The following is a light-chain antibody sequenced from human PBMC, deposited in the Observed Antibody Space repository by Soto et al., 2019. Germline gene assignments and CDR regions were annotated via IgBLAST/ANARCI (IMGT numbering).Light chain of an antibody. CDR2: TAS. CDR3: QQSYSSPQT. CDR1: QSIRSY. Sequence: DIQMTQSPSSLSASVGDRVTITCRASQSIRSYLNWYQQKLGKAPKLLIYTASNLQSGVPSRFSGSGSGRDFTLTIDSLQPEDFATYYCQQSYSSPQTCGQGTKVEI. V-gene: IGKV1-39*01. J-gene: IGKJ1*01.